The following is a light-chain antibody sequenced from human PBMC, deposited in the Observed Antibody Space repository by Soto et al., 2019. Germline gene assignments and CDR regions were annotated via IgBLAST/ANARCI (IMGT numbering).Light chain of an antibody. J-gene: IGKJ4*01. CDR1: QDISNY. CDR2: AAY. Sequence: DIQMTQSPSSLSASVGDRVTITCQASQDISNYLNWYQQKPGKAPKLLIYAAYNLETEVPSRVSGSGSGTDFTFTISSLKPEDIATYYCQQYDNLPLTFGGGTKVATK. CDR3: QQYDNLPLT. V-gene: IGKV1-33*01.